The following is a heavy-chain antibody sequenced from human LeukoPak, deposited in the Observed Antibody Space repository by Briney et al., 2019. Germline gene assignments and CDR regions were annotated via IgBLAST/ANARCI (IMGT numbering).Heavy chain of an antibody. CDR2: ISVSGNT. Sequence: PGGSLRLSCAASGLTFSSYAMSWVRQAPGKGLEWVSAISVSGNTYHADSVKGRFTISRDSYKNTLYLQMNSLRAEDAAVYYCAKAPVTTCSGAYCYPFDYWGQGTLVTVSS. V-gene: IGHV3-23*01. D-gene: IGHD2-15*01. CDR1: GLTFSSYA. J-gene: IGHJ4*02. CDR3: AKAPVTTCSGAYCYPFDY.